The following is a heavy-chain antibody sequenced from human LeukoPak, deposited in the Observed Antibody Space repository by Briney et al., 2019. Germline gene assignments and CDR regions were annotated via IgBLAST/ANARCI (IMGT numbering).Heavy chain of an antibody. Sequence: SETLSLTCTVSGGSISSYYWSWIRQPPGKGLEWIGYIYYSGSTNYNPSLKSRVTISVDTSKNQFSLKLSSVTAADTAVYYCARVGGYYDILTGYYKNLEFDYWGQGTLVTVSS. CDR3: ARVGGYYDILTGYYKNLEFDY. J-gene: IGHJ4*02. CDR1: GGSISSYY. D-gene: IGHD3-9*01. V-gene: IGHV4-59*01. CDR2: IYYSGST.